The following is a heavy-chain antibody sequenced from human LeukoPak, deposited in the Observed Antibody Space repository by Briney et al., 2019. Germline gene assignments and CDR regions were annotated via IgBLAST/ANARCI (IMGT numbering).Heavy chain of an antibody. CDR3: ARGRGGDLFDY. Sequence: PGGSLGLSCAASGFTFSSYGMHWVRQAPGKGLEWVAVIWYDGSNKYYADSVKGRFTISRDNSKNTLYLQMNSLRAEDTAVYYCARGRGGDLFDYWGQGTLVTVSS. D-gene: IGHD2-21*02. V-gene: IGHV3-33*01. J-gene: IGHJ4*02. CDR2: IWYDGSNK. CDR1: GFTFSSYG.